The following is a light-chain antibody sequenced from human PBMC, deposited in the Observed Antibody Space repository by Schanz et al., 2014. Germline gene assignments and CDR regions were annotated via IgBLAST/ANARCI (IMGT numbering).Light chain of an antibody. Sequence: QSALTQPASVSGSPGQSITISCTGTSSDIGNDYVSWYRQHPGKAPKLIIYDVGDRPSGVPDRFSGSRSGNTASLTISGLXXEDEADYYCCSYAGSTNLRFGGGTQLTVL. J-gene: IGLJ3*02. V-gene: IGLV2-14*03. CDR3: CSYAGSTNLR. CDR2: DVG. CDR1: SSDIGNDY.